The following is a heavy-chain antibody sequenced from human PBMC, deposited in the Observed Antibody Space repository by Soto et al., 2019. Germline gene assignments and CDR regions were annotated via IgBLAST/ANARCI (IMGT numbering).Heavy chain of an antibody. CDR2: IAPYNGVT. J-gene: IGHJ6*02. Sequence: ASVKVSCKASGYTFTTFCITWVRQSPGQGLEWMGWIAPYNGVTNYAQSFQDRFTMTTDTSTRTGYMELRRLRYDDTAVYYCSAGITLVRGVMSYGMDVWGQGTTVTVSS. V-gene: IGHV1-18*01. CDR1: GYTFTTFC. D-gene: IGHD3-10*01. CDR3: SAGITLVRGVMSYGMDV.